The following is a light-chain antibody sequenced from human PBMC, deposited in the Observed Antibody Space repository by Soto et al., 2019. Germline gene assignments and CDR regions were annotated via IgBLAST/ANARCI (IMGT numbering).Light chain of an antibody. Sequence: QSALTQPASVSGSPGQSITISCTGTSSDVGGYNYVSWYQQHPGKAPKLMIYDVSNRPSGVSNRFSGSKSGNTASPTISGLKAEDEADYYCSSYTSISTLFGGGTKLTVL. CDR1: SSDVGGYNY. CDR3: SSYTSISTL. CDR2: DVS. J-gene: IGLJ2*01. V-gene: IGLV2-14*01.